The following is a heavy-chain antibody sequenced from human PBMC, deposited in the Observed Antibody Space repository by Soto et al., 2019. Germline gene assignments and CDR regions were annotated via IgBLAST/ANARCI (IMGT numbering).Heavy chain of an antibody. J-gene: IGHJ6*03. CDR1: GFTFSNAW. V-gene: IGHV3-15*01. CDR3: TTDRFLEWTNYYYYMDV. CDR2: IKSKTDGGTT. D-gene: IGHD3-3*01. Sequence: GGSLRLSCAASGFTFSNAWMSWVRQAPGKGLEWVGRIKSKTDGGTTDYAAPVKGRFTISRDDSKNTLYLQMNSLKTEDTAVYYCTTDRFLEWTNYYYYMDVWGKGTTVTVSS.